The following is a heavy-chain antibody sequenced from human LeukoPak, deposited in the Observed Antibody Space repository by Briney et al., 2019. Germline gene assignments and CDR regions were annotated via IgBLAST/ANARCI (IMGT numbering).Heavy chain of an antibody. Sequence: SETLSLTCAVYGGSFSGYYWSWIRQPPGKGLEWIGEINHSGSTNYNPSLKSLVTISVDTSKNQFSLKLSSVTAADTAVYYCARGSDFLGDRYDYWGQGTLVTVSS. V-gene: IGHV4-34*01. CDR2: INHSGST. CDR1: GGSFSGYY. CDR3: ARGSDFLGDRYDY. D-gene: IGHD3-3*01. J-gene: IGHJ4*02.